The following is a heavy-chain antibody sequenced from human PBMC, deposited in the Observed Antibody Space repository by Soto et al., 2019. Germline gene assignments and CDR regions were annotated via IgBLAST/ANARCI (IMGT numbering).Heavy chain of an antibody. CDR2: LYYGRSA. V-gene: IGHV4-59*01. CDR3: ALRSMAVLPEY. Sequence: QVQLQESGPGLVKPSETLSLTCAVSGDSISTYYCMWIRQPPGKGLESIGYLYYGRSANYNPSLKSRVTLSVGTSTNQCSLTLSSMTAADTAVYYCALRSMAVLPEYWGQGTLVTVSS. J-gene: IGHJ4*02. D-gene: IGHD3-3*02. CDR1: GDSISTYY.